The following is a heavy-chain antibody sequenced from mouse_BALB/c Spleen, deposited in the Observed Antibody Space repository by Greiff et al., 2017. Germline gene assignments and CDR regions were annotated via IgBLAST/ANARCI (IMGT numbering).Heavy chain of an antibody. D-gene: IGHD2-14*01. CDR2: INPGSGGT. CDR1: GYAFTNYL. Sequence: VQLQQSGAELVRPGTSVKVSCTASGYAFTNYLIEWVKQRPGQGLEWIGVINPGSGGTNYNEKFKGKATLTADKSSSTAYMQLSSLTSDDSAVYYCAREVRRDWYFDVWGAGTTVTVSS. CDR3: AREVRRDWYFDV. J-gene: IGHJ1*01. V-gene: IGHV1-54*01.